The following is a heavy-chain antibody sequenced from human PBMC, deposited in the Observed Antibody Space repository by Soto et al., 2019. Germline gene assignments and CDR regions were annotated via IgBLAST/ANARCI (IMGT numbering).Heavy chain of an antibody. D-gene: IGHD3-10*01. J-gene: IGHJ6*02. V-gene: IGHV4-61*01. CDR1: GGSVSSGSYY. CDR2: IYYSGST. CDR3: ARERGVSPYYFGMEV. Sequence: VQLQESGPGLVKPSETLSLTCTVSGGSVSSGSYYWSWIRQPPGKGLEWIGYIYYSGSTNYNPSLKIRVTLTQDTYKNQSSLKLCSVTAADTVVHYCARERGVSPYYFGMEVLGQGTTVTVSS.